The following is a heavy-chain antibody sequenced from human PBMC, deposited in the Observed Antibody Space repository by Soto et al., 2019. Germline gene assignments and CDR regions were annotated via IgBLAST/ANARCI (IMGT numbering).Heavy chain of an antibody. V-gene: IGHV4-59*08. CDR1: GGSISTYY. CDR2: VFYNGHT. CDR3: ARVQSSYYDRAFDC. Sequence: SLTCTVSGGSISTYYWNWIRQPPGKGLEWIGYVFYNGHTDYNPSLQSRVTISVDTSKNQFSLKLTSVTAADAAVYYCARVQSSYYDRAFDCWGQGTLVTVS. D-gene: IGHD3-16*01. J-gene: IGHJ4*02.